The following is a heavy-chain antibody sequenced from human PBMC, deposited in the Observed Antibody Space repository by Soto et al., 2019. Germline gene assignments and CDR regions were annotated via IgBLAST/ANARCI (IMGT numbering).Heavy chain of an antibody. D-gene: IGHD6-13*01. CDR1: GDSVSSNSAA. J-gene: IGHJ6*02. Sequence: SQTLSLTCAISGDSVSSNSAAWNWIRQSPSRGLEWLGRTYYRSKWYNDYAVSVKSRITINPDTSKNQFSLQLNPVTPEDTAVYYCARGNSSSWYIHYYYGMDVWGQGTTVTVSS. CDR2: TYYRSKWYN. CDR3: ARGNSSSWYIHYYYGMDV. V-gene: IGHV6-1*01.